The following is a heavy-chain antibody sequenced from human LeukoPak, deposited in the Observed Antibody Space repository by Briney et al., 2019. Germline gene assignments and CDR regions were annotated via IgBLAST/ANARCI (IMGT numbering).Heavy chain of an antibody. Sequence: GGSLRLSCAASGFTVSSNYMSWVRQAPGKGLEWVSSIYSGGSTYYADSVKGRFTISRDSSKNTLYLQMNSLRAEDTAVYYCASHYDTSGYHYFDFRGQGTLVTVSS. CDR3: ASHYDTSGYHYFDF. D-gene: IGHD3-22*01. V-gene: IGHV3-66*02. CDR2: IYSGGST. CDR1: GFTVSSNY. J-gene: IGHJ4*02.